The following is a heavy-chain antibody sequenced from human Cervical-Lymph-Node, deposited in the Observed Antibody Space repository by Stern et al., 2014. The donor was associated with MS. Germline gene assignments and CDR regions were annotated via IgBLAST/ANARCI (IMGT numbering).Heavy chain of an antibody. CDR1: GYTFINYY. CDR2: INTLGGST. CDR3: AREYVEASGVGCLYYGLDV. Sequence: QVQLVQSGAEVKKPGASVKVSCKASGYTFINYYMHWVRQPPGPGLEWMGIINTLGGSTDYTQKFQGRLHMTRATTPTTVSMEMSGLRPEDTAVYYCAREYVEASGVGCLYYGLDVWGQGTTVIVSS. J-gene: IGHJ6*02. V-gene: IGHV1-46*01. D-gene: IGHD2-15*01.